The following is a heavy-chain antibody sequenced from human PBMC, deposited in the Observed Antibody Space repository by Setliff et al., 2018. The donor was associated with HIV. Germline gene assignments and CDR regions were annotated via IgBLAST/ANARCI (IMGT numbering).Heavy chain of an antibody. D-gene: IGHD3-10*01. J-gene: IGHJ5*02. Sequence: TLSLTCAVSGYSLSSGYYWGWIRQPPGKGLEWIGSIYHSGSTYYNPSLKSRVTISVDTSKNQFSLKLSSVTAADTAVYYCAREFDGSGTGRVYWFDPWGQGTLVTVPS. CDR1: GYSLSSGYY. V-gene: IGHV4-38-2*02. CDR2: IYHSGST. CDR3: AREFDGSGTGRVYWFDP.